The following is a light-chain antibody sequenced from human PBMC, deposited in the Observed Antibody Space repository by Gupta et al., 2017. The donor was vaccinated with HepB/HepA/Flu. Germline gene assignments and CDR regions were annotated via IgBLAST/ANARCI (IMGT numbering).Light chain of an antibody. CDR2: KAS. J-gene: IGKJ2*01. CDR1: QSMSSW. CDR3: QHENSYPYT. Sequence: DIQMTQSPSTLSASVGDRVTITCRASQSMSSWLAWYQQQPGKAPKLLIYKASRVEGGVPSRFSGSGSGTEFTLTISSLQPDDFATYYCQHENSYPYTFGQGTKLEIK. V-gene: IGKV1-5*03.